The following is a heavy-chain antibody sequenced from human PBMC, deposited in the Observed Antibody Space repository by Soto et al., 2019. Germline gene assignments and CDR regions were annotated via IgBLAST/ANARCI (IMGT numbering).Heavy chain of an antibody. D-gene: IGHD6-13*01. V-gene: IGHV4-38-2*01. CDR1: GYSISSGYY. Sequence: SETLSLTCAVSGYSISSGYYWGWIRQPPGKGLEWIVSISHSGSTYYNPSLKSRVTISADTSKNQFSLKLNSVTAADTAVYFCARGSIAAASYFDYWGQGTLVTVSS. CDR3: ARGSIAAASYFDY. CDR2: ISHSGST. J-gene: IGHJ4*02.